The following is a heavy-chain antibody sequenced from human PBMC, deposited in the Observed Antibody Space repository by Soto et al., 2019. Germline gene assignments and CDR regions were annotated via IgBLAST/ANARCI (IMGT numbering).Heavy chain of an antibody. CDR2: ISWNGANT. D-gene: IGHD3-16*01. J-gene: IGHJ6*02. Sequence: PGGSLRLSCAASGFSFDDYNMHWVRQGPGKGLEWVSFISWNGANTFYADSVKGRFTISRDSSKKSVSLQINSLRSEDTALYYCARVTLSYGFALDVWGQGTTVTVSS. CDR1: GFSFDDYN. CDR3: ARVTLSYGFALDV. V-gene: IGHV3-43*01.